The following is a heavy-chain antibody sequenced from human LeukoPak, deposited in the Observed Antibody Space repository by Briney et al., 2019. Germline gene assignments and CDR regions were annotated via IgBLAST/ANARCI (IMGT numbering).Heavy chain of an antibody. CDR1: AFTFSKYW. Sequence: GGSLRLSCAASAFTFSKYWMSWVRQAPGKGLERVAYINQDGSEKYYVDSVKGRFTITRDNAKNSLYLQMNSLRAEDTAVYYCARWRYYDSSGYYYYFDYWGLGTLVTVSS. V-gene: IGHV3-7*01. D-gene: IGHD3-22*01. CDR2: INQDGSEK. CDR3: ARWRYYDSSGYYYYFDY. J-gene: IGHJ4*02.